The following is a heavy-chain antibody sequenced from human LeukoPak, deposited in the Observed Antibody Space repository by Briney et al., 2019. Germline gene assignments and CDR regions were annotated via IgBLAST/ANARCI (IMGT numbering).Heavy chain of an antibody. Sequence: PSETLSLTCTVSGGSISSYYWSWIRQPPGKGLEWIGYIYYSGSTNYNPSLKSRVTISVDTSKNQFSLKLSSVAAADTAVYYCARDDGSYFWPWGQGTLVTVSS. J-gene: IGHJ4*02. V-gene: IGHV4-59*01. D-gene: IGHD1-26*01. CDR3: ARDDGSYFWP. CDR2: IYYSGST. CDR1: GGSISSYY.